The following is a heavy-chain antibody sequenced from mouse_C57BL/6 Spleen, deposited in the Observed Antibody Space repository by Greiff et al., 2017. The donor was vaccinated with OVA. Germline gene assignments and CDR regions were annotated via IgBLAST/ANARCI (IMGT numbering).Heavy chain of an antibody. Sequence: VKLMESGPELVKPGASVKISCKASGYAFSSSWMNWVKQRPGKGLEWIGRIYPGDGDTNYNGKFKGKATLTADKSSSTAYMQLSSLTSEDSAVYFCARGTNGYAMDYWGQGTSVTVSS. V-gene: IGHV1-82*01. CDR1: GYAFSSSW. CDR2: IYPGDGDT. CDR3: ARGTNGYAMDY. D-gene: IGHD1-3*01. J-gene: IGHJ4*01.